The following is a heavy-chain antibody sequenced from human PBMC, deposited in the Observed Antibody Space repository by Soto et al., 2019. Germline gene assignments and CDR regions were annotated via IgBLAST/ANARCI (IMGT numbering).Heavy chain of an antibody. Sequence: SVKVSCKASGGTFSSYAISWARQAPGQGLEWMGGIIPIFGTANYAQKFQGRVTITADESTSTAYMELSSLRSEDTAVYYCARVPPFLKLRFYGMDVWGQGTTVTVSS. V-gene: IGHV1-69*13. CDR2: IIPIFGTA. D-gene: IGHD3-16*01. J-gene: IGHJ6*02. CDR1: GGTFSSYA. CDR3: ARVPPFLKLRFYGMDV.